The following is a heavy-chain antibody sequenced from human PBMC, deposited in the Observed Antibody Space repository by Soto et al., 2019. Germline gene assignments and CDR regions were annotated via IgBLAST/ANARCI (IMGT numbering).Heavy chain of an antibody. Sequence: EEQLLESGGGLVQPGGSLRLSCAASGFTFSRYAMTWVRQAAGQGLEWVSTIISTGGTTYYADSVKGRFTISRDNSKNTLYLQINSLRAEDPAVYYCAKVYGDYYHAFPMWGPGTMVTVSS. CDR3: AKVYGDYYHAFPM. CDR1: GFTFSRYA. D-gene: IGHD4-17*01. CDR2: IISTGGTT. J-gene: IGHJ3*02. V-gene: IGHV3-23*01.